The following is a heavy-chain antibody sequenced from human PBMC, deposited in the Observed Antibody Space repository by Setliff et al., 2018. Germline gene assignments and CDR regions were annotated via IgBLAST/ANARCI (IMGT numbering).Heavy chain of an antibody. J-gene: IGHJ6*03. CDR3: ARMSGFQYMDV. CDR1: GYSISSDYY. CDR2: IYHSGTT. V-gene: IGHV4-38-2*01. D-gene: IGHD3-3*01. Sequence: SETLSLTCAVSGYSISSDYYWAWIRQPPGKGLEWIATIYHSGTTFHNPSLKSRVSMSVDTSKNHFSLSLSSVTAADTAVYYCARMSGFQYMDVWGKGTTVTVSS.